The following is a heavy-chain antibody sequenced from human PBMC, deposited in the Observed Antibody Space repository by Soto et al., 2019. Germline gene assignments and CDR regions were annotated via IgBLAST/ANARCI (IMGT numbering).Heavy chain of an antibody. D-gene: IGHD2-2*01. Sequence: GGLVKVSCKASGYTFTGYYMHWVRQAPGQGLEWMGWINPNSGGTNYAQKFQGRVTMTRDTSISTAYMELSRLRSDNTAVYYCARDHDARMSDHRVDYWGQGTLVTVSS. J-gene: IGHJ4*02. CDR1: GYTFTGYY. CDR2: INPNSGGT. CDR3: ARDHDARMSDHRVDY. V-gene: IGHV1-2*02.